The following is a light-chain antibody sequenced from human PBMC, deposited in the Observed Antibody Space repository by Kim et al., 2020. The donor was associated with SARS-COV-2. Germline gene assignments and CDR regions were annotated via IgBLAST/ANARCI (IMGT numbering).Light chain of an antibody. J-gene: IGLJ3*02. CDR3: QAWDHTTAA. CDR1: KLGNTF. CDR2: QNN. Sequence: SYELTQPPSVSVSPGQTASITCSGDKLGNTFASWYQQKPGQSPVLVIFQNNKRPSGIPERFSGSNSGNTATLTISGAQAMDEADYFCQAWDHTTAAFGGG. V-gene: IGLV3-1*01.